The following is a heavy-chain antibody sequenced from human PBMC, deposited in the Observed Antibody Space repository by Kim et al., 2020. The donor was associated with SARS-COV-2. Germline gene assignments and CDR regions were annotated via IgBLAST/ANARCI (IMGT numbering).Heavy chain of an antibody. CDR3: AREYWYGSSCRAFDI. Sequence: TPSSKSRVTMSADTSKNQFSRNLRSVPAADTAVYYCAREYWYGSSCRAFDIWGQGTVVTVSS. V-gene: IGHV4-4*06. J-gene: IGHJ3*02. D-gene: IGHD6-19*01.